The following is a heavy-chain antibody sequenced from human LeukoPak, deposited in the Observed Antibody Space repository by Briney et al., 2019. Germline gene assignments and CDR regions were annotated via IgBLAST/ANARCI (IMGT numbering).Heavy chain of an antibody. Sequence: SETLSLTCAVYGGSFSGYYWSWIRQPPGKGLEWIGEINHSGSTNYNPSLKSRVTISVDTSKNQFSLKLSSVTAADTAVYYCARGRARKRYYYDSSGYYYDYWGQGTLVTVSS. CDR2: INHSGST. V-gene: IGHV4-34*01. CDR3: ARGRARKRYYYDSSGYYYDY. D-gene: IGHD3-22*01. J-gene: IGHJ4*02. CDR1: GGSFSGYY.